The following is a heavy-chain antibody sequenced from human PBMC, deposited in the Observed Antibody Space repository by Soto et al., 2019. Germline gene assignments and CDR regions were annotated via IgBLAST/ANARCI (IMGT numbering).Heavy chain of an antibody. Sequence: GGSLRLSCAASGFTFSSYAMHWVRQAPGKGLEWVAVISYDGSNKYYADSVKGRFTISRDNSKNTLYLQMNSLRAEDTAVYYCASEYCSGGSCYYYYYGMDVWGQGTTVTVSS. CDR2: ISYDGSNK. J-gene: IGHJ6*02. CDR1: GFTFSSYA. D-gene: IGHD2-15*01. CDR3: ASEYCSGGSCYYYYYGMDV. V-gene: IGHV3-30-3*01.